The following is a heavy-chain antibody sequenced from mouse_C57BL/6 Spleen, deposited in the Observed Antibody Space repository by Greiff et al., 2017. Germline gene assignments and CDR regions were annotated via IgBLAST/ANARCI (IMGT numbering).Heavy chain of an antibody. D-gene: IGHD2-12*01. CDR3: ARLRQGPYYAMDY. V-gene: IGHV5-4*03. CDR2: ISDGGSYT. CDR1: GFTFSSYA. J-gene: IGHJ4*01. Sequence: DVKLQESGGGLVKPGGSLKLSCAASGFTFSSYAMSWVRQTPEKRLEWVATISDGGSYTYYPDNVKGRFTISRDNAKNNLYLQMSHLKSEDTAMYYCARLRQGPYYAMDYWGQGTSVTVSS.